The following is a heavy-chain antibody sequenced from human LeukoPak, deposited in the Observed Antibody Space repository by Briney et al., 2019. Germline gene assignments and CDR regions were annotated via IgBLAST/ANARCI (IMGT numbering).Heavy chain of an antibody. CDR2: ISSSSSYI. CDR3: ARGGQAGTGDL. J-gene: IGHJ5*02. CDR1: GFTFSSYS. Sequence: GTLRLSCAASGFTFSSYSMNWVRQAPGKGLEWVSSISSSSSYIYYADSVKGRFTISRDNAKDSLYLEMNSLRAEDTAVYYCARGGQAGTGDLWGQGTLVTVSS. D-gene: IGHD3-10*01. V-gene: IGHV3-21*01.